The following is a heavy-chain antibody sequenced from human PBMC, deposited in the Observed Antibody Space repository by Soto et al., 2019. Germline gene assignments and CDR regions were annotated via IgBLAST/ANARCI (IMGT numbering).Heavy chain of an antibody. D-gene: IGHD3-10*02. V-gene: IGHV3-21*01. CDR3: VRSGTATMLRHSWCDP. J-gene: IGHJ5*02. Sequence: EVQLVESGGGLVKPGGSLRLSCAASGFTFTTYDMNWVRQAPGKGLEWVSSITTTSRYIYYADSVRGRCTISRHNAKHSLFLQMDRLRAADTAVHYCVRSGTATMLRHSWCDPWGQGTLVTVSS. CDR1: GFTFTTYD. CDR2: ITTTSRYI.